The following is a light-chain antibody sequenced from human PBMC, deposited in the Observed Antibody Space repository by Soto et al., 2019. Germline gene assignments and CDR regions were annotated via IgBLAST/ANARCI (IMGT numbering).Light chain of an antibody. J-gene: IGKJ1*01. Sequence: DIQMTQSPSTLSASVGDRVTITCRASQSISTWLAWYQQEPGKAPKLLIHKASSLQSGVPSRFSGSGSRTDFTLTISSLHPDDFATYYWQQYNSYSPTFGQGTRVEIK. CDR3: QQYNSYSPT. V-gene: IGKV1-5*03. CDR2: KAS. CDR1: QSISTW.